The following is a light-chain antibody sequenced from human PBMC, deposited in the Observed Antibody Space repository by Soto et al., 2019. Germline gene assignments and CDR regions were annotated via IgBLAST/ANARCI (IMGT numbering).Light chain of an antibody. CDR3: QQYNDWPRT. V-gene: IGKV3-15*01. CDR2: GAS. J-gene: IGKJ4*01. Sequence: EIVMTQSPATLFVSPGERATLSCRASQSVRSNLAWYQQKPGQAPRLLIYGASTRATGALARFSGSGSGTDFTLAISRLQSEDFAVYYCQQYNDWPRTFGGWTKVEIK. CDR1: QSVRSN.